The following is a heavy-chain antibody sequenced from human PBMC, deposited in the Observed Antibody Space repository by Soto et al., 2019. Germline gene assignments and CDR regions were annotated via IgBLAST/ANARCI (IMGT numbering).Heavy chain of an antibody. Sequence: SETVSLTCTVSGGSISSSSYYWGWIRQPPGKGLEWIGSIYYSGSTYYNPSLKSRVTISVDTSKNQFSLKLSSVTAADTAVYYCARGDQIGDIVVVVAARRHRAEYFQHWRQGTLVTVSS. V-gene: IGHV4-39*01. D-gene: IGHD2-15*01. CDR1: GGSISSSSYY. CDR2: IYYSGST. CDR3: ARGDQIGDIVVVVAARRHRAEYFQH. J-gene: IGHJ1*01.